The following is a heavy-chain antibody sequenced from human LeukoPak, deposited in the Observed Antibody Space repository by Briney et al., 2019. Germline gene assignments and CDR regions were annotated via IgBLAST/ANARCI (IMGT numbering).Heavy chain of an antibody. CDR2: INPNSGGT. D-gene: IGHD2-21*02. CDR1: GYTFTGYY. Sequence: ASVKVSCKASGYTFTGYYMHWVRQAPGQGLEWMGWINPNSGGTNYAQKFQGRVTMTRDTSISTAYMELSRLRSDDTAVYYCALCEGSASGGDCYSPYYFDYWGQGTLVTVSS. CDR3: ALCEGSASGGDCYSPYYFDY. J-gene: IGHJ4*02. V-gene: IGHV1-2*02.